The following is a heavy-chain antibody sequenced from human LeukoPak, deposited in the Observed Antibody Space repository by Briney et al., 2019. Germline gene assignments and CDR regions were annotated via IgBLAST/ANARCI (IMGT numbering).Heavy chain of an antibody. J-gene: IGHJ6*03. V-gene: IGHV3-23*01. CDR3: AKTSGATPYYYYMDV. CDR2: LSASGGIT. D-gene: IGHD3-10*01. Sequence: QAGGSLRLSCAASGFAFSSYAMSWVRQAPGKGLEWVSGLSASGGITYYADSVKGRFTISRDNSKNKLYLQMNSLRAEDTAVYYCAKTSGATPYYYYMDVWGKGDTVTVSS. CDR1: GFAFSSYA.